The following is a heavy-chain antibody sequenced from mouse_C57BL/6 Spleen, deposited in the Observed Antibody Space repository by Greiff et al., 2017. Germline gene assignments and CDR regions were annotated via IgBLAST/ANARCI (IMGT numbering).Heavy chain of an antibody. Sequence: VKLQESGAELVKPGASVKISCKASGYAFSSYWMNWVKQRPGTGLEWIGQIYPGDGDTNYNGKFKGKATLSADKSSSTAYMQLSSLTSEDSTVYFSARWGDYEPYYDAMDYWGQGTSVTVSS. CDR1: GYAFSSYW. J-gene: IGHJ4*01. CDR3: ARWGDYEPYYDAMDY. D-gene: IGHD2-4*01. V-gene: IGHV1-80*01. CDR2: IYPGDGDT.